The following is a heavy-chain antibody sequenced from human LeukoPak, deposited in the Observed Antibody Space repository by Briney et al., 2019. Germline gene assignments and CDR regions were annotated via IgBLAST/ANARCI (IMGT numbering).Heavy chain of an antibody. J-gene: IGHJ4*02. Sequence: GASVKVSCKASGYTFTSYGISWVRQAPGQGLEWMGWISAYNGNTNYAQKLQGRVTMTTDTSTSTAYMELRSLRSDDTAVYYCAWLTIPLYYDFWSGYNYYFDYWGQGTLVTVSS. CDR3: AWLTIPLYYDFWSGYNYYFDY. CDR2: ISAYNGNT. D-gene: IGHD3-3*01. V-gene: IGHV1-18*01. CDR1: GYTFTSYG.